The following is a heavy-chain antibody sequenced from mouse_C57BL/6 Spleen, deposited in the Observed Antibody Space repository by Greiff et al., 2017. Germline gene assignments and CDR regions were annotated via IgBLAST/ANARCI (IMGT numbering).Heavy chain of an antibody. CDR3: ALYGSSYGYFDV. CDR1: GFTFSDYG. CDR2: ISSGSSTI. D-gene: IGHD1-1*01. V-gene: IGHV5-17*01. J-gene: IGHJ1*03. Sequence: EVKLVESGGGLVKPRGSLKLSCAASGFTFSDYGMHWVRQAPEKGLEWVAYISSGSSTIYYADTVKGRFTISRDNAKNTLFLQMTSLRSEDTAMYYCALYGSSYGYFDVWGTGTTVTVSS.